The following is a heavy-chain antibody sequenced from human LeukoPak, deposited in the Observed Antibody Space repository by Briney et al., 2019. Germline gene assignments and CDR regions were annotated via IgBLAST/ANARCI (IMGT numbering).Heavy chain of an antibody. CDR2: IYYSGST. CDR3: ASLRIASGAFDI. D-gene: IGHD2/OR15-2a*01. V-gene: IGHV4-31*03. CDR1: GGSISSGGYY. J-gene: IGHJ3*02. Sequence: SETLSLTCTVSGGSISSGGYYWSWIRQHPGKGLEWIGYIYYSGSTYYNPSLKNRVTISVDTSKNQFSLKLSSVTAADTAVYYCASLRIASGAFDIWGQGTMVTVSS.